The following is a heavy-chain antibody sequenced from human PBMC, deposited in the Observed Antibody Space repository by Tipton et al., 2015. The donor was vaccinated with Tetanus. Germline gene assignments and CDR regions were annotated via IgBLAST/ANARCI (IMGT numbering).Heavy chain of an antibody. J-gene: IGHJ3*02. CDR2: VHHSGST. CDR1: GGSFSGHY. CDR3: ARIGWLQQNKPAFDI. Sequence: TLSLTCAVYGGSFSGHYWSWMRQPPGKGLEWIGEVHHSGSTKYNPSLKSRVTILADTSKDQFSLRLSSVTAADTALYYCARIGWLQQNKPAFDIWGQGTVVTVSS. D-gene: IGHD6-19*01. V-gene: IGHV4-34*01.